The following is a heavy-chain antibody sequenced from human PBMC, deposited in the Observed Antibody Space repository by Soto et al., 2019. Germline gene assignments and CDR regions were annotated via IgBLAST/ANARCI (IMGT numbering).Heavy chain of an antibody. V-gene: IGHV3-48*01. Sequence: EVQLVQSGGGLVQSGGSLRLSCAVSGFNFSPYSMNWVRQAPGKGLEWVSYINGDSRNIDYVDSVKGRFTISRDNAKNSLYLQMNSLRADDTAVYFCAREDCHYYLDVWGKGTTVTVSS. CDR2: INGDSRNI. CDR1: GFNFSPYS. J-gene: IGHJ6*04. D-gene: IGHD3-10*01. CDR3: AREDCHYYLDV.